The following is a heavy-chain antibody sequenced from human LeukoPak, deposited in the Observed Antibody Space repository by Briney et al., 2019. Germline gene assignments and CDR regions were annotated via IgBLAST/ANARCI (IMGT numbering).Heavy chain of an antibody. Sequence: GGSLRLSCAASGFTFDDYAMHWVRQAPGKGLEWVSGIIWNTGSVGYADSVKGRFTISRDNAKNSLYLQMNSLRAEDTALYYCARDPHGALDVWGQGTTVTVSS. CDR2: IIWNTGSV. D-gene: IGHD3-10*01. V-gene: IGHV3-9*01. CDR1: GFTFDDYA. CDR3: ARDPHGALDV. J-gene: IGHJ6*02.